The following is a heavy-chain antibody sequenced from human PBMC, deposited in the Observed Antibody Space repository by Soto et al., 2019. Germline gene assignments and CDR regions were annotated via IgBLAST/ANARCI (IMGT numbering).Heavy chain of an antibody. V-gene: IGHV4-39*01. CDR1: GESISSSSYY. Sequence: SETLSLTCIVSGESISSSSYYWGWIRPPPGKGLEWIGSIYYSGRTYYNPSFKSRVTISIDTSKNQFSLKLSSVTATDTAVYYCARQRTTVVTQAYFDHWGQGALVTVS. CDR2: IYYSGRT. J-gene: IGHJ4*02. D-gene: IGHD2-21*02. CDR3: ARQRTTVVTQAYFDH.